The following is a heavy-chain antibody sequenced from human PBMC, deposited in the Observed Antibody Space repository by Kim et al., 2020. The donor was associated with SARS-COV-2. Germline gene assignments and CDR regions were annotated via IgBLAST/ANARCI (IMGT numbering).Heavy chain of an antibody. Sequence: KYYADSVKGRFTISRDNSKNTLYLQMNSLRAEDTAVYYCARDQGGYYFDYWGQGTLVTVSS. CDR3: ARDQGGYYFDY. CDR2: K. J-gene: IGHJ4*02. V-gene: IGHV3-30*01.